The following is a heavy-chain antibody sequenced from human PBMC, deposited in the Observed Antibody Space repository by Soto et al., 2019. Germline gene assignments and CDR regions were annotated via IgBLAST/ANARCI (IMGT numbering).Heavy chain of an antibody. CDR3: AKDGLRLGELSLLSYYYYYGMDV. J-gene: IGHJ6*02. Sequence: PGGSLRLSCAASGFTFSSYGIHFVRHSPCKWLEWVAVISYDGSNKYYADSVKGRFTISRDNSKNTLYLQMNSLRAEDTAVYYCAKDGLRLGELSLLSYYYYYGMDVWGQGTTVTVSS. D-gene: IGHD3-16*02. CDR1: GFTFSSYG. CDR2: ISYDGSNK. V-gene: IGHV3-30*18.